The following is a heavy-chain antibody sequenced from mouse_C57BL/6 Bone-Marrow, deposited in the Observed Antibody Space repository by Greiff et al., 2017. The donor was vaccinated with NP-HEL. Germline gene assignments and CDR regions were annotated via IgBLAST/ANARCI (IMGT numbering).Heavy chain of an antibody. CDR2: INPYNGDT. CDR1: GYSFTGYF. Sequence: VQLQQSGPELVKPGASVKISCKASGYSFTGYFMNWVMQSHGKSLEWIGRINPYNGDTFYNQKFKGKATLTVNKSSSTAHMELRSLTSEDSAVYYCARRGYSNFYSMDYWGQGTSVTVSS. D-gene: IGHD2-5*01. CDR3: ARRGYSNFYSMDY. V-gene: IGHV1-20*01. J-gene: IGHJ4*01.